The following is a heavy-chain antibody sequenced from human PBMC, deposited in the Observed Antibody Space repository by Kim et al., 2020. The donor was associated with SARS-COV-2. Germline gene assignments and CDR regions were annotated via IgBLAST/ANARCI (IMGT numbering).Heavy chain of an antibody. CDR3: ARDAIHDYGDQAGGGSWFDP. J-gene: IGHJ5*02. Sequence: GGSLRLSCAASGFTFSSYEMNWVRQAPGKGLEWVSYISSSGSTIYYADSVKGRFTISRDNAKNSLYLQMNSLRAEDTAVYYCARDAIHDYGDQAGGGSWFDPWGQGTLVTVSS. CDR2: ISSSGSTI. D-gene: IGHD4-17*01. CDR1: GFTFSSYE. V-gene: IGHV3-48*03.